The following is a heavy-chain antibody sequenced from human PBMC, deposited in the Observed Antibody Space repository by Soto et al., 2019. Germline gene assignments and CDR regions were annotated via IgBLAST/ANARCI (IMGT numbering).Heavy chain of an antibody. V-gene: IGHV3-33*01. J-gene: IGHJ4*02. CDR3: VRDEVGVGIDY. Sequence: PGGSLRLSCAASGFTFSGFGMHWVRQAPGKGLEWVAVIWHDGKNKYYADSAKGRFTISRDNSKNTLYLQMNSLRSEDTALYYCVRDEVGVGIDYWGQGTLVTVSS. CDR1: GFTFSGFG. D-gene: IGHD3-10*01. CDR2: IWHDGKNK.